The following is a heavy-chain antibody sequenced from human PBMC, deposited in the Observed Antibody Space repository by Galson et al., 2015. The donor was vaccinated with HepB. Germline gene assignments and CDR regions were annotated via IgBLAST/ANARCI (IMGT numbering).Heavy chain of an antibody. D-gene: IGHD3-10*01. CDR2: ISSSSSYI. CDR3: ASSDYSGVNYFNY. Sequence: SLRLSCAASGFTFSSYSMNWVRQAPGKGLEWVSSISSSSSYIYYADSVKGRFTISRDNAKNSLYLQMNSLRAEDTAVYYCASSDYSGVNYFNYWGQGTLVTVSS. CDR1: GFTFSSYS. J-gene: IGHJ4*02. V-gene: IGHV3-21*01.